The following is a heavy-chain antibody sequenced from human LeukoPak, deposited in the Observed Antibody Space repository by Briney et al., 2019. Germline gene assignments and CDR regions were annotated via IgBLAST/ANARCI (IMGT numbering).Heavy chain of an antibody. V-gene: IGHV3-30*03. Sequence: SGGSLRLSCAASGFTFSSYGMHWVRQAPGKGLEWVAVISYDGSIKYCADSVKGRFTISRDNSKNTLYLQMNSLRAEDTAVYYCAGDPDSIAYYDSWGQGTLVTVSS. D-gene: IGHD3-22*01. CDR1: GFTFSSYG. CDR3: AGDPDSIAYYDS. CDR2: ISYDGSIK. J-gene: IGHJ4*02.